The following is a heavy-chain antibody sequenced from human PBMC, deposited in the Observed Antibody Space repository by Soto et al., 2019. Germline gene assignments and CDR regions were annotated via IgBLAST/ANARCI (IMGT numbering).Heavy chain of an antibody. V-gene: IGHV1-69*13. D-gene: IGHD2-21*02. Sequence: GASVKVSCKASGGTFSSYAISWVRQAPGQGLEWMGGIIPIFGTANYAQKFQGRVTITADESTSTAYMELSSLRSEDTAVYYCARGRMSSYCGGDCYEYFQHWGQGTLVTVSS. J-gene: IGHJ1*01. CDR1: GGTFSSYA. CDR2: IIPIFGTA. CDR3: ARGRMSSYCGGDCYEYFQH.